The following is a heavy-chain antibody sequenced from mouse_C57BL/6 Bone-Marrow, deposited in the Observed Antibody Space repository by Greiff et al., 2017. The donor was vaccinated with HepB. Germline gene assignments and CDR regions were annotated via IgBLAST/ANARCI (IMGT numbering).Heavy chain of an antibody. Sequence: EVHLVESGGGLVQPGGSLKLSCAASGFTFSDYYMYWVRQTPEKRLEWVAYISNGGGSTYYPDTVKGRFTISRDNAKNTLYLQMSRLKSEDTAMYYCARQGSRWYFDVWGTGTTVTVSS. CDR1: GFTFSDYY. J-gene: IGHJ1*03. V-gene: IGHV5-12*01. CDR3: ARQGSRWYFDV. CDR2: ISNGGGST. D-gene: IGHD3-1*01.